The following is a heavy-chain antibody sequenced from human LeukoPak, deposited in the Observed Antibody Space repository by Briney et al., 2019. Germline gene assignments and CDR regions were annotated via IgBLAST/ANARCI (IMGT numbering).Heavy chain of an antibody. V-gene: IGHV3-21*01. J-gene: IGHJ4*02. CDR3: ARVEATVTSNGLDY. CDR2: FSSRSSYI. Sequence: GGPLRLFCAASGFIFRRYSINWVRQARGRGLEWVLSFSSRSSYIYYAYSVKGRFTISRDNAKKSLYLQMNSLRAEDTAIYYCARVEATVTSNGLDYWGQGTLVTVSS. CDR1: GFIFRRYS. D-gene: IGHD4-17*01.